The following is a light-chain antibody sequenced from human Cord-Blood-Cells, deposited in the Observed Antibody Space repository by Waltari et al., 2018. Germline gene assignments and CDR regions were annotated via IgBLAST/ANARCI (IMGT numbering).Light chain of an antibody. CDR1: SSDVGGYNY. CDR2: EVS. CDR3: SSYAGSNNFDVV. V-gene: IGLV2-8*01. J-gene: IGLJ2*01. Sequence: QSALTQPPSASGSPGQSVTISCTGTSSDVGGYNYVPWYQQHPGKASKIMIYEVSKRPSGVPDRFSGSKSGNTASLTVSGLQAEDEADYYCSSYAGSNNFDVVFGGGTKLTVL.